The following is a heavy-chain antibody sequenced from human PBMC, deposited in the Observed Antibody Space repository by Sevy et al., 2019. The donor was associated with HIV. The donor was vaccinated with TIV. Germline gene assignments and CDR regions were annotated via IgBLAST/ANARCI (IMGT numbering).Heavy chain of an antibody. CDR3: ARSNPDGYNYSYYYGMDV. V-gene: IGHV1-69*13. CDR2: IIPVFGSA. CDR1: GDTFGNYA. D-gene: IGHD1-1*01. Sequence: ASVKVSCKASGDTFGNYAIAWVRQAPGQGLEWMGGIIPVFGSANSAPKFQDRVTITADVSTSTAYMELRSLRSEDTAVYYCARSNPDGYNYSYYYGMDVWGQGTTVTVSS. J-gene: IGHJ6*02.